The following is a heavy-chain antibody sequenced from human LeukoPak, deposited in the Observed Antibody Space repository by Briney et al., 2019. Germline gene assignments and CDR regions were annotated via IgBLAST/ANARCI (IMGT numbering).Heavy chain of an antibody. CDR1: GFSLSTSGMC. J-gene: IGHJ6*03. Sequence: ESGPALVKPTQTLTLTCTFSGFSLSTSGMCVSWIRQPPGKALEWLARIDWDDDKYYSTSLKTRLTIPKDTSKNQVVLTMTNMDPVDTATYYCARELYDFWSGYSLNYYYYYMDVWGKGTTVTASS. CDR3: ARELYDFWSGYSLNYYYYYMDV. CDR2: IDWDDDK. D-gene: IGHD3-3*01. V-gene: IGHV2-70*11.